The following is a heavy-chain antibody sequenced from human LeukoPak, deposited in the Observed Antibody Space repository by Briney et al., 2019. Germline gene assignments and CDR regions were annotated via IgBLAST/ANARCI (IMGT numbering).Heavy chain of an antibody. CDR3: ARAPSEIGGYYPEYFRH. Sequence: PGGSLRLSCAASGFTFSSFWMHWVRQAPGKGLVWVSRIKSDGSTNYADSVKGRFTISRDNAKNTVSLQINSLRVEDTGVYYCARAPSEIGGYYPEYFRHWGQGTLVTVSS. CDR1: GFTFSSFW. CDR2: IKSDGST. J-gene: IGHJ1*01. D-gene: IGHD3-22*01. V-gene: IGHV3-74*01.